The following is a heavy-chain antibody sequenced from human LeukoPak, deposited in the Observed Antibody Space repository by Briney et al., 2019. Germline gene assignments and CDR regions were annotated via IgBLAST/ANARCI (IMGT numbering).Heavy chain of an antibody. CDR3: ARGRYAIYYGMDV. V-gene: IGHV3-64*01. Sequence: GGSLRLSCAASGFTFSSYAMHWVRQAPGKGLEYVSSISSDGGGTYYANSVKDRFTISRDNSKNTLYLQMGSLRAEDMAVYYCARGRYAIYYGMDVWGQGTTVTVSS. D-gene: IGHD2-8*01. CDR2: ISSDGGGT. CDR1: GFTFSSYA. J-gene: IGHJ6*02.